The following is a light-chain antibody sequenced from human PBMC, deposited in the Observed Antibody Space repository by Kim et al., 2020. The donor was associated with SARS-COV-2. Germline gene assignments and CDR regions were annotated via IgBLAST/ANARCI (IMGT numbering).Light chain of an antibody. CDR1: FSNIGSNY. CDR2: RNN. V-gene: IGLV1-47*01. J-gene: IGLJ3*02. Sequence: QSVLTQPPSASGTPGQRFTISCSGSFSNIGSNYVYWYQQLPETAPKLLIYRNNQRPSGVPDRFSGSKSGTSASLAISGLRSEDEAEYYCAAWDDSLSGVVFGGGTQLTVL. CDR3: AAWDDSLSGVV.